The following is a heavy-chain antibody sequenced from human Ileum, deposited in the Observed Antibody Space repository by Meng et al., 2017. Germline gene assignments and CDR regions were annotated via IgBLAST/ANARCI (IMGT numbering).Heavy chain of an antibody. J-gene: IGHJ4*02. CDR2: IHPGGST. Sequence: QVQLRQWGAGLLKPSETLSLTCAVYDGSLGGYYLSWIRQPPRKGLEWVGEIHPGGSTSYNPSLQSRLTIAVDTSKNQFSVTLSSVSAADTAVYYCATGVDWANSGNIWGQGTLVTVSS. V-gene: IGHV4-34*01. CDR1: DGSLGGYY. D-gene: IGHD3-9*01. CDR3: ATGVDWANSGNI.